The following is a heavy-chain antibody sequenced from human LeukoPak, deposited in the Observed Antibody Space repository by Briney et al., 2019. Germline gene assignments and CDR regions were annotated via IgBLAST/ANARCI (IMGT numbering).Heavy chain of an antibody. V-gene: IGHV3-30*04. J-gene: IGHJ4*02. CDR1: GFTFSSYS. CDR3: ARGPDYYGLYYFDY. Sequence: GGSLRLSCAASGFTFSSYSMHWVRQAPGKGLEWVAVISYDGSNKYYADSVKGRFTIPRDNSKNTLYLQMNSLRAEDTAVYYCARGPDYYGLYYFDYWGQGTLVTVSS. CDR2: ISYDGSNK. D-gene: IGHD3-10*01.